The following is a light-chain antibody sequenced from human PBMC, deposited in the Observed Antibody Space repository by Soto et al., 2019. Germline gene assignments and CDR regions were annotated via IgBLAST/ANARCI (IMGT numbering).Light chain of an antibody. CDR1: QSVSSGY. J-gene: IGKJ3*01. CDR3: QQRSNLFT. V-gene: IGKV3D-20*02. Sequence: EIVLTQSPGTLSLSPGERATLSCRASQSVSSGYLAWYQQKPGQAPRLLIYGASSRATGIPDRFSGSGSGTDFTLTISSLEPEDFAVYYCQQRSNLFTFGPGTTVEIK. CDR2: GAS.